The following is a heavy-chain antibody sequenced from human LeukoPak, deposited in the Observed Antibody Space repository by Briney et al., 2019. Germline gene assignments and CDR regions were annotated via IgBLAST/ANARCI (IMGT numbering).Heavy chain of an antibody. CDR3: XXXXXXSGYPDY. V-gene: IGHV3-30*01. CDR2: ISFDGSHT. J-gene: IGHJ4*02. CDR1: GFTFSSHA. Sequence: GRSLRLSCAASGFTFSSHALHWVRQAPGRGLEWVAVISFDGSHTYYADSVKGRFTISRDNSESTLYLQMNSLRTEDTAVYHXXXXXXXSGYPDYWGQGTLVTVSS. D-gene: IGHD5-12*01.